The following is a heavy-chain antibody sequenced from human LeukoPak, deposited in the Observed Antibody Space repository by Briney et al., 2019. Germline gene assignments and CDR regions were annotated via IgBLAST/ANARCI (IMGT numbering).Heavy chain of an antibody. CDR2: ISGGSSHI. V-gene: IGHV3-21*04. Sequence: PGGSLRLSCAASGFTFSTHSMSWVRQSPGKGLEWVSSISGGSSHIYYADSMKGRFTISRDNAKNSLYLQMNSLRAEDTAVYYCARIGYYYDSSGYDYWGQGTLVTVSS. D-gene: IGHD3-22*01. CDR3: ARIGYYYDSSGYDY. CDR1: GFTFSTHS. J-gene: IGHJ4*02.